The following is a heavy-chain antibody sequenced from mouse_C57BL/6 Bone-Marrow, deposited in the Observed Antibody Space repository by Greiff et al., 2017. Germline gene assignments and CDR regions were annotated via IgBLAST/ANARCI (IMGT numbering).Heavy chain of an antibody. V-gene: IGHV6-3*01. CDR3: TGTRVVHRYFDV. Sequence: EVQGVESGGGLLQLGGSMKLSCVASGFTFSNYWMNWVRQSPEKGLEWVAQIRLKSDNYATHYAESVKGRFTISRDDSKSSVYLQMNSLRAEDTGIYYCTGTRVVHRYFDVGGTGTTVTVSS. J-gene: IGHJ1*03. CDR1: GFTFSNYW. D-gene: IGHD1-1*01. CDR2: IRLKSDNYAT.